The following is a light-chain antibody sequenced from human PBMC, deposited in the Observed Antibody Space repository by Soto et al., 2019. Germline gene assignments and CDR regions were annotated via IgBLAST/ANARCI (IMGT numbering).Light chain of an antibody. J-gene: IGKJ4*01. CDR3: MQALQSQLT. CDR2: LVS. V-gene: IGKV2-28*01. Sequence: DIVMTQSPLSLPVTPGEPASISCRSSQSLLHSDVYKYLHWYLQKPEQSPQLLIALVSNRASGVPERFSGSGSGTDFKLEISRVEAEDVGVYYCMQALQSQLTFGGGTKVEIK. CDR1: QSLLHSDVYKY.